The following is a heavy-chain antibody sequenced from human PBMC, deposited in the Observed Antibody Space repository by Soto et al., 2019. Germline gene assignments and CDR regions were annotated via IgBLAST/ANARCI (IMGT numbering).Heavy chain of an antibody. J-gene: IGHJ4*02. CDR3: ATPPYNCPTV. CDR1: GFTFSDCY. V-gene: IGHV3-11*01. CDR2: ISSSGTTI. Sequence: QVQLVESGGGLVKPGGSLRLSCAASGFTFSDCYMTWIRQAPGKGLEWVAYISSSGTTIYYADSVKGRFTISRDNTKNSLYLRMNSLRDEDTAMYYCATPPYNCPTVWGQGTLVTVSS. D-gene: IGHD1-1*01.